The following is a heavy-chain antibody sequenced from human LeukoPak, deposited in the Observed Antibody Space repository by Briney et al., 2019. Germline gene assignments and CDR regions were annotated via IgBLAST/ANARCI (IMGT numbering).Heavy chain of an antibody. CDR2: IDNDGNGI. Sequence: EGSLRLSCAASGFMFSGYWMHWVRQGPEKGLGLVSRIDNDGNGIIYADSVKGRFTTSRDNAKNTLYLQMSSLRVEDTAVYYCATGGGWEPSSGVVTHIDVWGKGTTVTVSS. V-gene: IGHV3-74*01. J-gene: IGHJ6*03. D-gene: IGHD3-3*01. CDR1: GFMFSGYW. CDR3: ATGGGWEPSSGVVTHIDV.